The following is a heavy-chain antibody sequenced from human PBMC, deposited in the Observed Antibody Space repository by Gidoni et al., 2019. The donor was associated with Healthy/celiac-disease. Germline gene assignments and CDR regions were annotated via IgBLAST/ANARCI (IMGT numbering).Heavy chain of an antibody. CDR3: ARPYSNYANWFDP. V-gene: IGHV1-69*06. CDR1: GGPFSSSA. CDR2: IIPIFGTA. D-gene: IGHD4-4*01. Sequence: QVQLVQSGAEVKKPGSSVKVSCKASGGPFSSSAISWVRQAPGQGLEWMGGIIPIFGTANYAQKFQGRVTITADKSTSTAYMELSSLRSEDTAVYYCARPYSNYANWFDPWGQGTLVTVSS. J-gene: IGHJ5*02.